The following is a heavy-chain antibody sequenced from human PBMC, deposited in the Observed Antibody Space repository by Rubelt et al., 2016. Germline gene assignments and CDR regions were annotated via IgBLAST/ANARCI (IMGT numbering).Heavy chain of an antibody. D-gene: IGHD3-22*01. V-gene: IGHV4-39*07. J-gene: IGHJ4*02. CDR1: GGSISSSSYY. CDR2: IYHSGST. Sequence: QLQLQESGPGLVKPSETLSLTCTVSGGSISSSSYYWGWIRQPPGKGLEWIGSIYHSGSTYYNPSLKSRVTISVDTSKNQFSLKLSSVTAADTAVYYCARSDPTYYYDSSGNDYFDYWGQGTLVTVSS. CDR3: ARSDPTYYYDSSGNDYFDY.